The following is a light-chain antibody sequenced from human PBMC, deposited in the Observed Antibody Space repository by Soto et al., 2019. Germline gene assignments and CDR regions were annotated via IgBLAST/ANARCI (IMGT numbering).Light chain of an antibody. CDR2: GAS. V-gene: IGKV3-20*01. CDR1: QSVSNNY. J-gene: IGKJ2*01. Sequence: EIVLTKSPGTLSLSPGERATLSCRASQSVSNNYLAWFQQKPGQAPRILIYGASNRATGIPDRFSGSGSGTDFTLTISRLEPEDFVVYYCHQYGRSPYTFGQGTKLEIK. CDR3: HQYGRSPYT.